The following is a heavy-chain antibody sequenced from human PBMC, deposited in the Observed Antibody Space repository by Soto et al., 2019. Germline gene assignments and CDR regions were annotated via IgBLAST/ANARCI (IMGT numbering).Heavy chain of an antibody. J-gene: IGHJ4*02. CDR1: GFTFSNYT. D-gene: IGHD3-10*01. CDR2: ISYDEIDK. CDR3: AGRSGSSDY. Sequence: GGSLRLSCAASGFTFSNYTMHWVRQAPGKGLEWVALISYDEIDKYFADAVKGRFTISRDNSKNTLYLQMDSLRAEDTTVYYCAGRSGSSDYWGRGTLVTV. V-gene: IGHV3-30*04.